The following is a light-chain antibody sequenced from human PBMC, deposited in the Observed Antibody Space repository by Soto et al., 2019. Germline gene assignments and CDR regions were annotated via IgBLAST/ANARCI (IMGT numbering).Light chain of an antibody. J-gene: IGKJ1*01. Sequence: DIVMTQSPATLSVSPGERATLYCKASQRISSNLAWYQQKPGQPPRLLIYGASTRATGIPARFSGSGSGTVFTLTISRLEPEDFAVYYCQQYGSSPRTFGQGTKVDIK. CDR3: QQYGSSPRT. CDR2: GAS. V-gene: IGKV3-15*01. CDR1: QRISSN.